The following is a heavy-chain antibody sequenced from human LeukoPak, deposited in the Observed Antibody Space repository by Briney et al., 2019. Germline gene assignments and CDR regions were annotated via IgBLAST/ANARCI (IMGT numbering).Heavy chain of an antibody. V-gene: IGHV3-72*01. CDR1: GFNFSDHY. CDR2: IRKKANSYST. Sequence: GGSLRLSCAASGFNFSDHYMDWVRQAPGKGLEWVGRIRKKANSYSTEYAASVKGRFTISRDDSKSSLYLQMNSLKTEDTAVYYCARAGSYQSFDYWGQGTLVTVSS. CDR3: ARAGSYQSFDY. J-gene: IGHJ4*02. D-gene: IGHD2-15*01.